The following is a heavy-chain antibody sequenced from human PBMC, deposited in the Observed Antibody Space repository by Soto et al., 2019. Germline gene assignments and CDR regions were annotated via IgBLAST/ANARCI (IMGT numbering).Heavy chain of an antibody. CDR2: IYDTGDT. D-gene: IGHD1-1*01. V-gene: IGHV4-30-2*01. CDR1: GASISSGGFS. J-gene: IGHJ5*02. CDR3: ARETTTRFDH. Sequence: QLLLQASGSGLVKPSQTLSLTCTVSGASISSGGFSWSWIRQPPGKGLEWIGYIYDTGDTYFNPSLKSRVTISLDRSKNQFSLKLRSGTAADTAVYFCARETTTRFDHWGQGTQVTVSS.